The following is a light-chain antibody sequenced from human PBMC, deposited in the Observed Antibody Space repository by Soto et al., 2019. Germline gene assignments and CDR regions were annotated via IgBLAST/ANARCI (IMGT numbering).Light chain of an antibody. Sequence: SYELTQPPSVSVSPGQTASITCSGDKLGDKYACWYQQRPGQSPVVVIYQNNKRPSGIPERFSGSNSGNTATLTISGTQAVDEADYYCQAWDSSAVSVFGTGTKLTVL. CDR3: QAWDSSAVSV. J-gene: IGLJ1*01. CDR2: QNN. CDR1: KLGDKY. V-gene: IGLV3-1*01.